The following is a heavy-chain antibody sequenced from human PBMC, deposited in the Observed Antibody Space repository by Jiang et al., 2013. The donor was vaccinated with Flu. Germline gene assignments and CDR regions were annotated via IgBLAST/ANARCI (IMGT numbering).Heavy chain of an antibody. CDR2: INPSGGST. V-gene: IGHV1-46*01. Sequence: TSYYMHWVRQAPGQGLEWMGIINPSGGSTSYAQKFQGRVTMTRDTSTSTVYMELSSLRSEDTAVYYCARDVGAHYYMDVWGKGTTVTVSS. D-gene: IGHD1-26*01. CDR3: ARDVGAHYYMDV. CDR1: TSYY. J-gene: IGHJ6*03.